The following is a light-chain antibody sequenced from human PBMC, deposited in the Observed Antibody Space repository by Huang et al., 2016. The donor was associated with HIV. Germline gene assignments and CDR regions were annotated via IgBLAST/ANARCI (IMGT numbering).Light chain of an antibody. J-gene: IGKJ3*01. CDR3: HQYGSPPFT. V-gene: IGKV3-20*01. Sequence: EIVLTQSLGTLSLSPGERATLSCRASQSVSSNYLTWYLQKPGQAPTLLIYGASSRATDIPDRFSGSGSGTDFTLTISRLEPEDFAVYYCHQYGSPPFTFGPGTKVDIK. CDR1: QSVSSNY. CDR2: GAS.